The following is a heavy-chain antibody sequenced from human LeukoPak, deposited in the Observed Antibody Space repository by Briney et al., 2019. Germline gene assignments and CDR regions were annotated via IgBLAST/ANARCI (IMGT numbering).Heavy chain of an antibody. V-gene: IGHV4-34*01. Sequence: SETLSLTCAVYGGSFSGYYWSWIRQPPRKGLEWIGEINHSGSTNYKPSLKSRVTISVDTSKNQFSLKLSSVTAADTAVYYCARGGYNYGLDSWGQGTLVTVSS. D-gene: IGHD5-18*01. CDR3: ARGGYNYGLDS. J-gene: IGHJ4*02. CDR1: GGSFSGYY. CDR2: INHSGST.